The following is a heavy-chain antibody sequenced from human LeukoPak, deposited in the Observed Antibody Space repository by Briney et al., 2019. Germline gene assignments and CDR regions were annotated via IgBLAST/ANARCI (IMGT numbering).Heavy chain of an antibody. V-gene: IGHV1-2*07. CDR2: INPHTGVT. Sequence: ASVKVSCKASGYTFTDYYLHWVRQAPGQGFECMGWINPHTGVTDYAHKFQGRVTMTRDTSISTAYMELSSLKSDDTAVYCCARDTVAWDFDFWGQGTLVTVSS. CDR3: ARDTVAWDFDF. CDR1: GYTFTDYY. D-gene: IGHD4-23*01. J-gene: IGHJ4*02.